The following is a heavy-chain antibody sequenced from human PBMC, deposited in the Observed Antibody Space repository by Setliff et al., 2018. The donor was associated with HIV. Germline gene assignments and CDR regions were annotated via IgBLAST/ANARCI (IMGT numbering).Heavy chain of an antibody. V-gene: IGHV1-2*02. CDR2: INPNSGDT. CDR1: GYTFTGYY. CDR3: ARDRYHYGSSGYVRYFDY. Sequence: ASVKVSCKASGYTFTGYYMHWVRQAPGQGLEWMGWINPNSGDTNYAQKFQGRVTMTTDTSISTAYMELSRLRSDDAAVYYCARDRYHYGSSGYVRYFDYWGQGTLVTAPQ. J-gene: IGHJ4*02. D-gene: IGHD3-22*01.